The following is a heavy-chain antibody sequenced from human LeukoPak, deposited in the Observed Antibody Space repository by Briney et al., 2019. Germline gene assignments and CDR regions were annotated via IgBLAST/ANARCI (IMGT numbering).Heavy chain of an antibody. CDR3: ARARYESRIWPKSRYDYYYYMDV. V-gene: IGHV1-3*03. CDR1: GYTFTNFA. J-gene: IGHJ6*03. CDR2: INGGTGNT. D-gene: IGHD3-3*01. Sequence: ASVKVSCKASGYTFTNFAMHWVRQAPGQRLEWMGWINGGTGNTKYSQEFQGRVTITRDTSASTAYMEVSSLRSEDMAVYYCARARYESRIWPKSRYDYYYYMDVWGKGTTVTVSS.